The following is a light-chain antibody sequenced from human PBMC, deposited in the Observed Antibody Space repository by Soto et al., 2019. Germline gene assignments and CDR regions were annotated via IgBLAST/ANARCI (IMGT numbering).Light chain of an antibody. Sequence: AIRMTQSPSSLSASTGDRVTITCRARQGISSYLAGYQQKPGKAPKLLIYAASTLQSGVPSRFSVRESCSDFTLSISCPQSEDFATYYCQPYYSPTENTCGQGTKLEIK. CDR1: QGISSY. V-gene: IGKV1-8*01. CDR3: QPYYSPTENT. J-gene: IGKJ2*01. CDR2: AAS.